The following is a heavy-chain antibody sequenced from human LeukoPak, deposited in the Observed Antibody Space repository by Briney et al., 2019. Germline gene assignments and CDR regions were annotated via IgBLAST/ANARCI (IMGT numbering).Heavy chain of an antibody. CDR3: ANLHYDILTGYIYYFDY. CDR1: GFTFSSYG. Sequence: GGSLRLSCAASGFTFSSYGMSWVRQAPGKGLEWVSAISSTGGTAYYADSVKGRFTISRDNSKNTLYLQMNSLRAEDTAVYYCANLHYDILTGYIYYFDYWGQGTLVTVSS. V-gene: IGHV3-23*01. J-gene: IGHJ4*02. CDR2: ISSTGGTA. D-gene: IGHD3-9*01.